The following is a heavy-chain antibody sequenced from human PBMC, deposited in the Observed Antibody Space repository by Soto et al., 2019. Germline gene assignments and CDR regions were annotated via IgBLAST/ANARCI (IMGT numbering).Heavy chain of an antibody. D-gene: IGHD1-1*01. CDR1: VDTFTSYD. Sequence: QVQLVQSGAEVKKPGASVKVSCKASVDTFTSYDINWVRQATGQGLEWMGWMNPKNGNTGYAQKFQGRVTMTRNTSITTAYMELSSLRSEDTAVYYCAKAGWLGWFDPWGQGTLVTVSS. V-gene: IGHV1-8*01. CDR2: MNPKNGNT. J-gene: IGHJ5*02. CDR3: AKAGWLGWFDP.